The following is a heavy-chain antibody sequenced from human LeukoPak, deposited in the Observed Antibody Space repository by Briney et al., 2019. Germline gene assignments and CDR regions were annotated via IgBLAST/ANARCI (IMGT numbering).Heavy chain of an antibody. D-gene: IGHD6-19*01. J-gene: IGHJ4*02. CDR2: IIPIFGTA. V-gene: IGHV1-69*05. Sequence: ASVKVSCKASGGTFGSYAISWVRQAPGQGLEWMGRIIPIFGTANYAQKFQGRVTITTDESTSTAYMELSSLRSEDTAVYYCARDGIAVAGRPEGEFDYWGQGTLVTVSS. CDR3: ARDGIAVAGRPEGEFDY. CDR1: GGTFGSYA.